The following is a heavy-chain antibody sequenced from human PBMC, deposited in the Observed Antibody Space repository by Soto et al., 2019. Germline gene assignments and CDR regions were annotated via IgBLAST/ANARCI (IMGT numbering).Heavy chain of an antibody. Sequence: PGESLKISCKGSGFSFTTYWIAWVRQMPGKGLEWMGIIYLGDSDTRYSPSFQGQVTISADKSISTANLQWSSLKASDTAIYYCARVDLDYYYYGMDVWGQGTTVTVSS. CDR1: GFSFTTYW. V-gene: IGHV5-51*01. D-gene: IGHD1-1*01. CDR2: IYLGDSDT. CDR3: ARVDLDYYYYGMDV. J-gene: IGHJ6*02.